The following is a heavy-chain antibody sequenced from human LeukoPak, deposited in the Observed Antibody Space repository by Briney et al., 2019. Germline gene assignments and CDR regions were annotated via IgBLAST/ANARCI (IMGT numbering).Heavy chain of an antibody. CDR2: IYTSGST. J-gene: IGHJ3*02. CDR3: ARDSRWELLGAFDI. D-gene: IGHD1-26*01. Sequence: SQTLSLTCTVSGGSISSGSYCWSWIRQPAGKGLEWIGRIYTSGSTNYNPSLKSRVTISVDTSKNQFSLKLSSVTAADTAVYYCARDSRWELLGAFDIWGQGTMVTVSS. CDR1: GGSISSGSYC. V-gene: IGHV4-61*02.